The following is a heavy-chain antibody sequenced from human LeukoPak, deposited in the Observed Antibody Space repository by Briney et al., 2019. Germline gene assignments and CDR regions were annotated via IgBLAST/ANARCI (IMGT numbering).Heavy chain of an antibody. CDR1: RGIFSSYG. V-gene: IGHV1-69*13. Sequence: GASVKVSCKASRGIFSSYGISWVRQAPGQGPEWMGGITPMFGAPKYAQKFQGRVTITADESTGTAYMEISSLRSDDTAVYYCARDVFVAAVAGPTGNYRYHGMDVWGLGTTVTVSS. CDR2: ITPMFGAP. D-gene: IGHD6-19*01. J-gene: IGHJ6*02. CDR3: ARDVFVAAVAGPTGNYRYHGMDV.